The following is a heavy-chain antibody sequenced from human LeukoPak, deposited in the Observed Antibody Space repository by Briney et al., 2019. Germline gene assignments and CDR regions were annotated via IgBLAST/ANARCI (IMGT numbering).Heavy chain of an antibody. V-gene: IGHV1-18*01. J-gene: IGHJ5*02. D-gene: IGHD6-13*01. CDR1: GYTFTSYG. CDR3: ARDLLSSSSWSRGWFDP. CDR2: ISAYNGNT. Sequence: GASVKVSYKASGYTFTSYGISWARQAPGQGLEWMGWISAYNGNTNYAQKLQGRVTMTTDTSTSTAYMELRSLRSDDTAVYYCARDLLSSSSWSRGWFDPWGQGTLVTVSS.